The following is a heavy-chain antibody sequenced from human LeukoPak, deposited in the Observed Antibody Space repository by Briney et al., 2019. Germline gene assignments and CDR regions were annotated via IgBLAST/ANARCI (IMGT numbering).Heavy chain of an antibody. Sequence: SETLSLTCTVSGGSISSSSYYWGWIRQPPGKGLEWIGYISYSGSTNYNPSLKSRVTISVDTSKNQFSLKLSSVTAADTALYYCAREKAYDSRQGVRGDALDIWGQGTMVTVSS. CDR2: ISYSGST. CDR3: AREKAYDSRQGVRGDALDI. CDR1: GGSISSSSYY. V-gene: IGHV4-61*01. D-gene: IGHD3-22*01. J-gene: IGHJ3*02.